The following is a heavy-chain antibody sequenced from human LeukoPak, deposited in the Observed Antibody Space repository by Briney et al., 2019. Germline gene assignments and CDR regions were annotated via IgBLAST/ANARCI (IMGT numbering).Heavy chain of an antibody. Sequence: SETLSLTCAVYGGSFSGYYWSWIRQPPGEGLEWIGEINHSGSTNYNPSLKSRVTISVDTSKNQFSLKLSSVTAADTAVYYCASTGYSSGWALDYWGQGTLVTVSS. CDR2: INHSGST. CDR1: GGSFSGYY. CDR3: ASTGYSSGWALDY. V-gene: IGHV4-34*01. D-gene: IGHD6-19*01. J-gene: IGHJ4*02.